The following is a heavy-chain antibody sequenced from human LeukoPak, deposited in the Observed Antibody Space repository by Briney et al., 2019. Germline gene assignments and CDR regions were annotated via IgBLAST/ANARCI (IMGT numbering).Heavy chain of an antibody. D-gene: IGHD3-10*01. CDR2: IYYSGST. J-gene: IGHJ5*02. CDR3: ARDRRGSGSYYPPARNWFDP. Sequence: PSQTLSLTCTVSGGSISSGAYYWSWIRQPPGKGLEWIGYIYYSGSTYYNPSLKSRVTISVDTSKNQFSLKLSSVTAADTAVYYCARDRRGSGSYYPPARNWFDPWGQGTLVTVSS. V-gene: IGHV4-30-4*01. CDR1: GGSISSGAYY.